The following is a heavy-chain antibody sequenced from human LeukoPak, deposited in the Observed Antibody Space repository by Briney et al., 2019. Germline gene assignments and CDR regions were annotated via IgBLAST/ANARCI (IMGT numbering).Heavy chain of an antibody. CDR2: IMQDGSER. CDR3: ARALSYCSGGSCSHDYFDY. CDR1: GFPFSNYW. D-gene: IGHD2-15*01. V-gene: IGHV3-7*02. Sequence: PGGSLRLSCGASGFPFSNYWMSWVRQAPGKGLEWMANIMQDGSERYYADSVKGRFTISRDNAKNSLYLQMNSLRAEDTAVYYCARALSYCSGGSCSHDYFDYWGQGTLVTVSS. J-gene: IGHJ4*02.